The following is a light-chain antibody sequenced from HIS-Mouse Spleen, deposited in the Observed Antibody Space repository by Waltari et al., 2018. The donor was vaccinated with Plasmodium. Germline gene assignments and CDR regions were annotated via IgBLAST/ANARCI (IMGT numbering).Light chain of an antibody. CDR3: CSDAGSYTYV. CDR2: DVS. V-gene: IGLV2-11*01. Sequence: QSALTQPRSVSGSPGQSVTISCTGTSSDVGGYTYVSWYQQHPGKAPKRMIYDVSKRPFGAPERFSGSKFGNTASLTISGLQAEDGADYYCCSDAGSYTYVFGTGTKVTVL. CDR1: SSDVGGYTY. J-gene: IGLJ1*01.